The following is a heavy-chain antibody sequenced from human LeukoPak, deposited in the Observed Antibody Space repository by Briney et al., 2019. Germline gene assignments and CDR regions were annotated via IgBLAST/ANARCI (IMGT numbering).Heavy chain of an antibody. Sequence: GGSLRLSCAASGFTFSSYGMHWVRQAPGKGLEWVAVIWYDGSNKYYADSVKGRFTISRDNSKNTLHLQMNSLRAEDTAVYYCARDLGTKITMVWGILGYWGQGTLVTVSS. J-gene: IGHJ4*02. CDR2: IWYDGSNK. D-gene: IGHD3-10*01. V-gene: IGHV3-33*01. CDR1: GFTFSSYG. CDR3: ARDLGTKITMVWGILGY.